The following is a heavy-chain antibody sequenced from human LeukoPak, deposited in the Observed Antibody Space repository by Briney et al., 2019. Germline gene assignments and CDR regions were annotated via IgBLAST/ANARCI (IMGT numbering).Heavy chain of an antibody. CDR2: IYYSGST. J-gene: IGHJ4*02. V-gene: IGHV4-59*01. Sequence: KPSETLSLTCTVSGGSISSYYWSWIRQPPGKGLEWIGYIYYSGSTNYNPSLKSRVTIPVDTSKNQFSLKLSSVTAADTAVYYCARALVGATMEYDYWGQGTLVTVSS. CDR1: GGSISSYY. D-gene: IGHD1-26*01. CDR3: ARALVGATMEYDY.